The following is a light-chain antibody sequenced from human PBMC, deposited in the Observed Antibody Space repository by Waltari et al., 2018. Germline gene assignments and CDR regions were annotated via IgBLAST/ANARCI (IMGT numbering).Light chain of an antibody. CDR2: GAS. Sequence: DSQMIQSPAALSADVGERVTITCRASQGIRNYVVWFQQKPGKAPKSLIFGASNLQNGVPSRFSGSGSGTDFTLTISHLEPEDFATYYCQQSETYPLTFGGGTKMELK. CDR1: QGIRNY. CDR3: QQSETYPLT. V-gene: IGKV1-16*01. J-gene: IGKJ4*01.